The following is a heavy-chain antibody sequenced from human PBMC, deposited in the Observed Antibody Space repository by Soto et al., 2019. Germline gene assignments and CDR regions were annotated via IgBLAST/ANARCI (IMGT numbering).Heavy chain of an antibody. V-gene: IGHV3-21*01. Sequence: EVQLVESGGGLVKPGGSLRLSCAASGFTFSSYSMNWVRQAPGKGLEWVSSISSSSSYIYYADLVKGRFTISRDNAKNSLYLQMNSLRAEDTAVYYCARGGYSYGRVDYWGQGTLVTVSS. D-gene: IGHD5-18*01. CDR2: ISSSSSYI. CDR3: ARGGYSYGRVDY. J-gene: IGHJ4*02. CDR1: GFTFSSYS.